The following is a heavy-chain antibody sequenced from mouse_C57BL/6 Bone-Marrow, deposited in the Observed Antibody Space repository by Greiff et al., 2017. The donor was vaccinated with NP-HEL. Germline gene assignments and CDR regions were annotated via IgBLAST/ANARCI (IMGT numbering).Heavy chain of an antibody. CDR3: ASTGRLRQVWFAY. CDR1: GYAFSSSW. J-gene: IGHJ3*01. V-gene: IGHV1-82*01. D-gene: IGHD2-4*01. Sequence: QVQLQQSGPELVKPGASVKISCKASGYAFSSSWMNWVKQRPGKGLEWIGRIYPGDGDTNYNGKFKGKATLTADKSSSTAYMQLSSLTSEDSAVYFCASTGRLRQVWFAYWGQGTLVTVSA. CDR2: IYPGDGDT.